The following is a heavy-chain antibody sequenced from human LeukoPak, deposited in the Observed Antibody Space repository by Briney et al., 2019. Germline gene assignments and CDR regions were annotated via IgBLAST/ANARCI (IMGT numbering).Heavy chain of an antibody. CDR2: ISSYSSTI. V-gene: IGHV3-48*01. CDR1: GFTFSSYS. D-gene: IGHD3-3*01. J-gene: IGHJ5*02. CDR3: ASLEEGWFDP. Sequence: GGSLRLSCAASGFTFSSYSMNWVRQAPGKGLGWVSYISSYSSTIYYADSVKGRFTISRDNVKNSLYLQMNSLRAEDTAVYYCASLEEGWFDPWGQGTLVTVSS.